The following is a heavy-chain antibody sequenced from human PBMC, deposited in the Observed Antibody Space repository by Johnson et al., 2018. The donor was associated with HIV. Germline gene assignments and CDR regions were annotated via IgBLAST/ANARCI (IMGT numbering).Heavy chain of an antibody. V-gene: IGHV3-11*04. Sequence: VQLVESGGGLVKPGGSLRLSCAASGFSFSDYYMSWIRQAPGKGLEWVSYISSSGSTIYYAASVVKGRFTISRDNAKNSVFLQMNSLRVEDTAIYYCARQPDNFWSSDAFDIWGQGTMVTVSS. J-gene: IGHJ3*02. CDR2: ISSSGSTI. CDR1: GFSFSDYY. CDR3: ARQPDNFWSSDAFDI. D-gene: IGHD3-3*01.